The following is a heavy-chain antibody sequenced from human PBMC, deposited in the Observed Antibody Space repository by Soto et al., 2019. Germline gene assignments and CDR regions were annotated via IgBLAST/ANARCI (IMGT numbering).Heavy chain of an antibody. J-gene: IGHJ4*02. CDR3: ARDGGGYCTNGVCYGAPDY. CDR1: GGTFSSYA. CDR2: IIPIFGTA. V-gene: IGHV1-69*01. Sequence: QVQLVQSGAEVKKPGSSVKVSCKASGGTFSSYAISWVRQAPGQGLEWMGGIIPIFGTANYAQKFKGRVTITADESTSTAYMELSSLRSEDTAVYYCARDGGGYCTNGVCYGAPDYWGQGTLVTVSS. D-gene: IGHD2-8*01.